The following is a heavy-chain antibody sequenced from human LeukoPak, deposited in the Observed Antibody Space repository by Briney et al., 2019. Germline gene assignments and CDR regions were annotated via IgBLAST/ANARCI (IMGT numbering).Heavy chain of an antibody. CDR1: SGSINGYY. CDR2: ISYSGST. Sequence: PSKTLSLTCTVSSGSINGYYWSWIQQPPGKVLEWVGYISYSGSTNYNPSLKSRVTISVDTSKNQFSLKLSSVTAADTAIYYCARDGRAGSLFAYWGQGTLVTVSS. V-gene: IGHV4-59*01. D-gene: IGHD6-19*01. CDR3: ARDGRAGSLFAY. J-gene: IGHJ4*02.